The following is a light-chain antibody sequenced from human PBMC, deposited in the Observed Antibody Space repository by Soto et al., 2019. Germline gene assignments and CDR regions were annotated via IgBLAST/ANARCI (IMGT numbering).Light chain of an antibody. CDR2: DAS. Sequence: EIVLTQSAATLSLSPGERATLSCRASQSVSSYLAWYQQKPGQAPRLLIYDASNRATGIPARFSGSGSGTDFTLTIISLEPEDFAVYYCQQRSNWQITFGQGTRLEIK. CDR3: QQRSNWQIT. CDR1: QSVSSY. V-gene: IGKV3-11*01. J-gene: IGKJ5*01.